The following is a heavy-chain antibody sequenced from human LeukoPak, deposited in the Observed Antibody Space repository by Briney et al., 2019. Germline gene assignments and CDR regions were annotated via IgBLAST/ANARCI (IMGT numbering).Heavy chain of an antibody. D-gene: IGHD2-2*01. V-gene: IGHV3-30*04. J-gene: IGHJ4*02. Sequence: GGSLRLSWAAAGFTFSSYAMHWVRQAAGEGLELVAVISDEVSNKYYADSVQGPITISRDHAKTTLYLNMKSLRAEATAVYSCARDPYQPSLIDYWGQGTLVTVSS. CDR2: ISDEVSNK. CDR3: ARDPYQPSLIDY. CDR1: GFTFSSYA.